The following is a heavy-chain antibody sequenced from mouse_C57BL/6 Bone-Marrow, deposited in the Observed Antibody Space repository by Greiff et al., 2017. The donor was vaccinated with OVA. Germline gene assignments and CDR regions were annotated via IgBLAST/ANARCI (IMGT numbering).Heavy chain of an antibody. V-gene: IGHV6-3*01. J-gene: IGHJ4*01. Sequence: EVHLVESGGGLVQPGGSMKLSCVASGFTFSNYWMNWVRQSPEKGLEWVAQIRLKSDNYATHYAESVKGRFTISRDDSKSSVYLQMNNLRAEDTGIYYCTLDSSGYRDYAMDYWGQGTSVTVSS. CDR3: TLDSSGYRDYAMDY. CDR1: GFTFSNYW. CDR2: IRLKSDNYAT. D-gene: IGHD3-2*02.